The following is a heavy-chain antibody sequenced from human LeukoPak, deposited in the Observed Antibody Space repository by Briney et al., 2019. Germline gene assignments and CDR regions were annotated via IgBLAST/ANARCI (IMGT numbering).Heavy chain of an antibody. CDR1: GVSISSYY. V-gene: IGHV4-4*07. Sequence: NPSETLSLTCTVSGVSISSYYWSWIRQPAGKGLEWIGRIYTSGSTNYNPSLKSRVTMSVDTSKNQFSLKLSSVTAADTAVYYCARYYDFWSHPGAFDIWGQGTMVTVSS. CDR3: ARYYDFWSHPGAFDI. J-gene: IGHJ3*02. D-gene: IGHD3-3*01. CDR2: IYTSGST.